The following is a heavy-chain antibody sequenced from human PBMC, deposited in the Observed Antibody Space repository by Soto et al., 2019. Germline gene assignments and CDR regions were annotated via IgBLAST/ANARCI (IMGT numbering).Heavy chain of an antibody. CDR3: AKLRAYSFGPGAYFDS. J-gene: IGHJ4*02. D-gene: IGHD5-18*01. CDR2: IYFDGITT. Sequence: HPGGSLRLSCTASGFTLNTHWMHWVRQAPGKGLVWVSRIYFDGITTNYADSVKGRLTVSRDYSKSTLYLQMNSLRADDTAVYYCAKLRAYSFGPGAYFDSWGQGTLVTVSS. V-gene: IGHV3-74*01. CDR1: GFTLNTHW.